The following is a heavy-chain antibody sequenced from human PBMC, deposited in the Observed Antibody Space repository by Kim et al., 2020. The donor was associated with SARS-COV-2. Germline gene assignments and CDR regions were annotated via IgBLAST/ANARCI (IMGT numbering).Heavy chain of an antibody. CDR3: ARIPYDDGLYHFDC. V-gene: IGHV3-23*01. D-gene: IGHD3-16*01. Sequence: YADSVKRRFTISRDNSKTTLYLQMNSLRAEDTAIHYCARIPYDDGLYHFDCWGQGTLVTVSS. J-gene: IGHJ4*02.